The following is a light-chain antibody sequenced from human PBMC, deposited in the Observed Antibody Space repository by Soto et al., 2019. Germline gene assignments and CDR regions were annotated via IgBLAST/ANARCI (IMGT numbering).Light chain of an antibody. CDR1: SSDVGPYKY. Sequence: QSVLTQPPSASASPGQSVTMSCTGTSSDVGPYKYVSWYQQHPGKAPKLIIYEVNKRPSGVPDRFSGSKSGNTASLTVSGLQAEDEADYYCSSYASGNSYVFGTGTKVTVL. J-gene: IGLJ1*01. V-gene: IGLV2-8*01. CDR3: SSYASGNSYV. CDR2: EVN.